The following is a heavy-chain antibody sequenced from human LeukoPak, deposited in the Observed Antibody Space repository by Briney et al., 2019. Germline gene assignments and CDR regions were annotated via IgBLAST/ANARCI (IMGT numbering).Heavy chain of an antibody. D-gene: IGHD1-26*01. CDR3: ARGGSYYEIYFDY. CDR1: GFTFSSYS. CDR2: ISSSSSYI. Sequence: PGGSLRLSCAASGFTFSSYSMNWVRQAPGKGLEWVSSISSSSSYIYYADSVKGRFTISRDNAKNSLYLQMNSLRAEDTAEYYCARGGSYYEIYFDYWGQGTLVTVSS. V-gene: IGHV3-21*01. J-gene: IGHJ4*02.